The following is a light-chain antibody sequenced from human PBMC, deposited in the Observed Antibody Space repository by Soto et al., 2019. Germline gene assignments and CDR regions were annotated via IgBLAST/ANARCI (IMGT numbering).Light chain of an antibody. CDR1: TSDVGGYNY. J-gene: IGLJ1*01. CDR3: CSYAGSYTYV. V-gene: IGLV2-11*01. CDR2: DVS. Sequence: QSLLTQARYVSGSPGQSFTISCTGTTSDVGGYNYVSWYQQHPGKAPKLVIYDVSKRPSGVPDRFSGSKSGNTASLTISGLQAEDEADYYCCSYAGSYTYVFGSGTKVTVL.